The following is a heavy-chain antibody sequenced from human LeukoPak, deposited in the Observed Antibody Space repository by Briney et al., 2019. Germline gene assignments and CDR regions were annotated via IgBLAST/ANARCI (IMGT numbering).Heavy chain of an antibody. V-gene: IGHV4-34*01. Sequence: SETLSLTCAVYGGSFSGYYWSWIRQPPGKGLEWIGEINHSGSTNYNPSLKSRVTISVDTSKNQFSLKLSSVTAADTAVYYCARAKRWLQFIFDYWGQGTLVTVSS. CDR2: INHSGST. CDR3: ARAKRWLQFIFDY. CDR1: GGSFSGYY. J-gene: IGHJ4*02. D-gene: IGHD5-24*01.